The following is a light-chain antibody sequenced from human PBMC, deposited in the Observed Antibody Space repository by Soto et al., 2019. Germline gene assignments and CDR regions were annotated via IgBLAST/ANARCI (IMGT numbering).Light chain of an antibody. CDR1: NFNIGSHT. Sequence: QSVLTQPPSASGTPGQRVTISCSGSNFNIGSHTVNWYQQLPGTAPKLLMHNNNQRPSGVPDRFSGSKSGTSASLAISGLQSEDEADYCCSVWDDSLKGGVFGGGTKVTVL. CDR2: NNN. J-gene: IGLJ3*02. CDR3: SVWDDSLKGGV. V-gene: IGLV1-44*01.